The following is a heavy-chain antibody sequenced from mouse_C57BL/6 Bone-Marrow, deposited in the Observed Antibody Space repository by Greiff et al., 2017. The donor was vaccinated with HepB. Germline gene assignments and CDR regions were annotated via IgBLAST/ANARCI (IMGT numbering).Heavy chain of an antibody. CDR3: AMGLCGDLFAY. CDR2: IHPSDSDT. V-gene: IGHV1-74*01. Sequence: QVQLQQPGAELVKPGASVKVSCKASGYTFTSYWMHWVKQRPGQGLEWIGRIHPSDSDTNYNQKFKGKATLTVDKSASTAYMQLSSLTSEDSAVYYCAMGLCGDLFAYWGQGTLVTVSA. D-gene: IGHD6-1*01. CDR1: GYTFTSYW. J-gene: IGHJ3*01.